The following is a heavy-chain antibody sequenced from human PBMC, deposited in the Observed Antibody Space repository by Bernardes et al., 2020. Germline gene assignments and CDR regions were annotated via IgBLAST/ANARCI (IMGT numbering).Heavy chain of an antibody. J-gene: IGHJ3*02. D-gene: IGHD3-9*01. CDR2: IIPIFGTA. V-gene: IGHV1-69*06. CDR3: ARESAERYFDWLDDAFDI. CDR1: GGTFSSYA. Sequence: SVKVSCKASGGTFSSYAISWVRQAPGQGLEWMGGIIPIFGTANYAQKFQGRVTITADKSTSTAYMELSSLRSEDTAVYYCARESAERYFDWLDDAFDIWGQGTMVTVSS.